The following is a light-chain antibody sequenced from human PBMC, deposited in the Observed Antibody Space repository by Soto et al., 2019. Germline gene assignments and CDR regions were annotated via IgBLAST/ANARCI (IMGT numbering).Light chain of an antibody. CDR2: EVS. V-gene: IGLV2-8*01. CDR3: SSYAGSNNLV. Sequence: QSALTQPPSASGSPGQSVAISCTGTSSDVGGYNFVSWYQQHPGKVPKVLIYEVSKRASGVPDRFSGSKSGNTASLTVTGLQAEDEADYYCSSYAGSNNLVFGGGTKVTVL. J-gene: IGLJ2*01. CDR1: SSDVGGYNF.